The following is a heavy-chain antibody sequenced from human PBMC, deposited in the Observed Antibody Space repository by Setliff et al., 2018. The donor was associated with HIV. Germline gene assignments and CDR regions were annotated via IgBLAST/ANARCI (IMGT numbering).Heavy chain of an antibody. V-gene: IGHV4-4*02. CDR3: ARGNGYSYGLMSAFDI. Sequence: SETLSLTCVVSSESINIHNWWTWVRQPPGKGLEWIGEIYYSGSTDYNPSLKSRVTISVDKSKKQLSLRLTSVTAADTAVYYCARGNGYSYGLMSAFDIWGQGTMVTVSS. D-gene: IGHD5-18*01. CDR2: IYYSGST. CDR1: SESINIHNW. J-gene: IGHJ3*02.